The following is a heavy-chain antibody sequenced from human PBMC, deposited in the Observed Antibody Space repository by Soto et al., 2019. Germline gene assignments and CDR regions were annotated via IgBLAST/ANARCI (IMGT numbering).Heavy chain of an antibody. CDR2: IYYSGST. J-gene: IGHJ4*02. V-gene: IGHV4-59*08. CDR1: GGSISSYY. Sequence: PSETLSLTCTVSGGSISSYYWSWIRQPPGKGLEWIGYIYYSGSTNYNPSLKSRVTISVDTSKNQFSLKLSSVTAADTAVYYCARRSGSGSYYLLDYWGQGTLVTVSS. CDR3: ARRSGSGSYYLLDY. D-gene: IGHD3-10*01.